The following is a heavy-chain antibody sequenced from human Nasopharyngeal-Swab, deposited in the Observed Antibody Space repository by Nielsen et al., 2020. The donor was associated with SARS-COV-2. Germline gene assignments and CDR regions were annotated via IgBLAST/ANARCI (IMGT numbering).Heavy chain of an antibody. CDR2: IYYSGST. Sequence: SETLSLTCTVSGGSISSSGYYWSWIRQHPGKGLEWIGYIYYSGSTNYNPSLKSRVTISVDKYKSQFSQQLSSVTAADSAMYFCAIVHAGCSYSSSDSSCYISDWGQGTLVTVS. V-gene: IGHV4-61*05. CDR3: AIVHAGCSYSSSDSSCYISD. J-gene: IGHJ4*02. CDR1: GGSISSSGYY. D-gene: IGHD2-15*01.